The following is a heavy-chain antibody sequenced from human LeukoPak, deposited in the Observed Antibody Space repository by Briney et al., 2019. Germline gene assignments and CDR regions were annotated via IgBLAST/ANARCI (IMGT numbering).Heavy chain of an antibody. CDR1: GFTFSSYG. Sequence: GGSLRLSCAASGFTFSSYGMHWVRQAPGKGLEWVGFIRYGGSNKYYAYSVNGGFTIARENSKNTLCMQMNSLRAEDTAVYYRALSNGAYDDSSRNDAFDISSQRTIVT. CDR2: IRYGGSNK. CDR3: ALSNGAYDDSSRNDAFDI. J-gene: IGHJ3*02. V-gene: IGHV3-30*02. D-gene: IGHD3-22*01.